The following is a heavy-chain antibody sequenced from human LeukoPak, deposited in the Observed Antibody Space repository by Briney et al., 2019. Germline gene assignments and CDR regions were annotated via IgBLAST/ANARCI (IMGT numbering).Heavy chain of an antibody. Sequence: SETLSLTCAVYGGSFSGYYWGWIRQPPGKGLQWVGEITHNGYTNYNPALSSRVTISIDTSKNEFSLKVSSVTAADMAIYYCAASGGPINWFDPGGQGTLVPVSS. CDR1: GGSFSGYY. CDR3: AASGGPINWFDP. V-gene: IGHV4-34*01. J-gene: IGHJ5*02. D-gene: IGHD3-10*01. CDR2: ITHNGYT.